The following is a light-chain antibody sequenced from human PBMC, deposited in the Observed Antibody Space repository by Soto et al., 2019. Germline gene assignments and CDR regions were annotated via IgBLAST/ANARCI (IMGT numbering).Light chain of an antibody. Sequence: IVMTQSPATLSVSPGEGVTLSCRASENVGTNLAWYQQKPGQAPRLLIYGSSTRATGIPATFSGSGSGTEFTLTISSLQSEESAIYYCPQNNNWGLSFGGGTKVEIK. CDR3: PQNNNWGLS. J-gene: IGKJ4*01. CDR1: ENVGTN. CDR2: GSS. V-gene: IGKV3D-15*01.